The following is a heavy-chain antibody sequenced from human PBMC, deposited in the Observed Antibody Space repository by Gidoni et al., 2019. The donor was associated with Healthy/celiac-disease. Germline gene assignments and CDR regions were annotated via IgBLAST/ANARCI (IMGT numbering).Heavy chain of an antibody. J-gene: IGHJ6*02. CDR1: GFTVSSNY. CDR2: IYSGGST. V-gene: IGHV3-53*01. D-gene: IGHD5-18*01. CDR3: AREYSTDEYYYGMDV. Sequence: EVQLVESGGGLIQPGGSLRLSCAASGFTVSSNYMSWVRQAPGKGLEGVSVIYSGGSTYYADSVKGRFTISRDNSKNTLYLQMNSLRAEDTAVYYCAREYSTDEYYYGMDVWGQGTTVTVSS.